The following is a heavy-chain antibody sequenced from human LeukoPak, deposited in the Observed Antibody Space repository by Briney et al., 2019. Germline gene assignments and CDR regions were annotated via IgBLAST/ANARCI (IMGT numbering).Heavy chain of an antibody. D-gene: IGHD6-13*01. Sequence: GGSLRLSCAASGFTVSSNYMSWVRQAPGKGLEWVSVIYSGGSTYYADSVKGRFTISRDNSKNTLSLQMNSLRAEDTAVYYCAKGRRSSNWYGNDYWGQGTLVTVSS. V-gene: IGHV3-53*01. CDR3: AKGRRSSNWYGNDY. J-gene: IGHJ4*02. CDR1: GFTVSSNY. CDR2: IYSGGST.